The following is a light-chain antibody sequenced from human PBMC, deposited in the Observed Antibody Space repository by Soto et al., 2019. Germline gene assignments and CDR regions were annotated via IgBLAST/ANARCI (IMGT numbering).Light chain of an antibody. CDR2: LNSDSSH. V-gene: IGLV4-69*01. J-gene: IGLJ2*01. CDR3: QTWVTGPVV. CDR1: SGHISYA. Sequence: QPVLTQSPSASASLGASVKLTCTLSSGHISYAIAWHQQQPEKGPRDLMKLNSDSSHSKGDRITERFSRYNSEAERYLAIFRVPYEDEVDYYSQTWVTGPVVFGGGTKLTVL.